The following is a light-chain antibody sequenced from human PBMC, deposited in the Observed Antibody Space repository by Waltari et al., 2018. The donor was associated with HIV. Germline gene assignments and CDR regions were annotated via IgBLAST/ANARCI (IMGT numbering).Light chain of an antibody. CDR1: SSNIGSNF. J-gene: IGLJ3*02. CDR2: RNN. Sequence: QSVLTQPPSASGTPGHSVPISCSGSSSNIGSNFVYWYQQLPGAAPKLLIYRNNQRPSGVPDRFSGSKSGTSASLAISGLRSEDEADYYCAAWDDSLREVFGGGTKLTVL. V-gene: IGLV1-47*01. CDR3: AAWDDSLREV.